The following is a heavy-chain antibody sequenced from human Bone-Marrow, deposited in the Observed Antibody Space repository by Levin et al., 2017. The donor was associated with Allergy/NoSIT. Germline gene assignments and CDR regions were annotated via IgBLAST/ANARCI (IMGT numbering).Heavy chain of an antibody. V-gene: IGHV4-31*03. CDR3: ARSLGQDTGAKRGLDY. CDR1: GDSISSGGYY. Sequence: SCTVSGDSISSGGYYWNWIRQHPGKGLEWIGYIHYSGSTYYNPSLESRVTISLDSSKNQFSLILSSVTAADTAIFYCARSLGQDTGAKRGLDYWGPGTLVTVSS. J-gene: IGHJ4*02. CDR2: IHYSGST. D-gene: IGHD5-18*01.